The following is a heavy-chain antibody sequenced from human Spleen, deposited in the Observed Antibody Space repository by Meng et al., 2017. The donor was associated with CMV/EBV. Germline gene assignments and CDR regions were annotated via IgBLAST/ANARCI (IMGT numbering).Heavy chain of an antibody. CDR3: AKDWVGDYIWGSYRAHLDH. CDR1: GFTFSNYA. J-gene: IGHJ4*02. Sequence: GGSLRLSCAASGFTFSNYAIHWVRQAPGKGLEWVSGISDTGDSTHYADSVKGRFTISRDNSDDTLYLHMNSLRAEDTALYYCAKDWVGDYIWGSYRAHLDHWGQGTLVTVSS. V-gene: IGHV3-23*01. D-gene: IGHD3-16*02. CDR2: ISDTGDST.